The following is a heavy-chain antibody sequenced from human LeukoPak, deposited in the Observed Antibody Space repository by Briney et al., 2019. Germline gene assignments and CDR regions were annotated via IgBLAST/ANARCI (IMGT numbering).Heavy chain of an antibody. V-gene: IGHV1-2*02. Sequence: GASVKVSCKTSGYNFNQYYLHWVRQVPGQGLEWMGWINPITGDTTYAQKFQGRVTMTRDTSISTAYMELSRLRSDDTAVYYCARGYSSSSWFDPWGQGTLVTVSS. CDR1: GYNFNQYY. CDR2: INPITGDT. D-gene: IGHD6-6*01. CDR3: ARGYSSSSWFDP. J-gene: IGHJ5*02.